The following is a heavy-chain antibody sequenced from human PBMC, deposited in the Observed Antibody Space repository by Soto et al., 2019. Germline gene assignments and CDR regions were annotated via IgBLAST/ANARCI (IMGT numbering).Heavy chain of an antibody. V-gene: IGHV1-69*12. CDR3: AREHKWYYYDSSGYLDY. J-gene: IGHJ4*02. CDR1: RSTFSSYA. CDR2: IIPIFGTA. D-gene: IGHD3-22*01. Sequence: QVQLVQSGAEVKKPGSSVKVSCKASRSTFSSYAISWVRQAPGQGLEWMGGIIPIFGTANYAQKFQGRVTITADEFTSTAYMELSSLRSEDTAVYYCAREHKWYYYDSSGYLDYWGQGSLVTVSS.